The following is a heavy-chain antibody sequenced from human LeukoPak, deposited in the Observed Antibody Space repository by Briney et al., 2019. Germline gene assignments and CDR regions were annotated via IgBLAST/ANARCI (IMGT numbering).Heavy chain of an antibody. J-gene: IGHJ4*02. CDR1: GFTFSTYA. CDR2: ISGSGGGT. V-gene: IGHV3-23*01. Sequence: GGSLRLSCAASGFTFSTYAMSWVRQAPGKGLEWVSTISGSGGGTYYADSVKGRFTISRDNSKNTLYLQMNSLRAEDAAVYYCAKDGSGDGYPNYYFDYWGQRTLVTVSS. CDR3: AKDGSGDGYPNYYFDY. D-gene: IGHD5-24*01.